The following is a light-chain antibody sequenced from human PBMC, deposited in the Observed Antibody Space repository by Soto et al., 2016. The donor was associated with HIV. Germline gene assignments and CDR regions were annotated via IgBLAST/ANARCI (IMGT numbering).Light chain of an antibody. CDR3: NSRDGSGHHLGV. J-gene: IGLJ1*01. Sequence: SSELTQDPAVSVALGQTVTITCQGDSLRSYYASWYQQKPGQAPVLVISGNNNRPSGIPDRFSGSFSGHTASLTITGAQAEDDADYYCNSRDGSGHHLGVFRTGTKVTVL. CDR1: SLRSYY. V-gene: IGLV3-19*01. CDR2: GNN.